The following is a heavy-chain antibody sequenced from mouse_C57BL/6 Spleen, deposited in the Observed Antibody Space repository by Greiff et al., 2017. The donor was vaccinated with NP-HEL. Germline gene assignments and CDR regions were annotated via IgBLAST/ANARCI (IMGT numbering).Heavy chain of an antibody. D-gene: IGHD2-1*01. CDR1: GYTFTSYW. CDR3: ERFDGNYVDYAMDY. CDR2: IYPGSGST. J-gene: IGHJ4*01. V-gene: IGHV1-55*01. Sequence: QVQLQQPGAELVKPGASVKMSCKASGYTFTSYWITWVKQRPGQGLEWIGDIYPGSGSTNYNEKFKSKATLTVDTSSSTAYMQLSSLTSEDSAVYYCERFDGNYVDYAMDYWGQGTSVTVSS.